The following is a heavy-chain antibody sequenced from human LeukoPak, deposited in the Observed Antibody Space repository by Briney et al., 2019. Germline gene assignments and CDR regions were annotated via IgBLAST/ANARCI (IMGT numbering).Heavy chain of an antibody. D-gene: IGHD2-21*01. CDR3: VRNSGELGG. V-gene: IGHV3-53*01. CDR2: IYSAGGT. J-gene: IGHJ4*02. CDR1: GFTVSNNY. Sequence: PGGSLRLSCAASGFTVSNNYMSWVRRAAGKGLEWVALIYSAGGTYYADSVKGRFTISRDNSKNTLHLQMNSLRAEDTAVYYCVRNSGELGGWGQGTLVTVSS.